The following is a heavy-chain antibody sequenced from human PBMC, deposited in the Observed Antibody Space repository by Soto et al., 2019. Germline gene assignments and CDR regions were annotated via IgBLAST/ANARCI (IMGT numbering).Heavy chain of an antibody. CDR2: IYYSGST. J-gene: IGHJ4*02. Sequence: SETLSLTCTVSGGSINSGDYYWNWIRQPPGKGLEWIGYIYYSGSTYYNPSLKSRVTISVDTSKNQFSLKLSSVTAADTAVYYCARDGFFGRSGYFDYWGQGTLVTVSS. D-gene: IGHD3-3*01. CDR3: ARDGFFGRSGYFDY. V-gene: IGHV4-30-4*01. CDR1: GGSINSGDYY.